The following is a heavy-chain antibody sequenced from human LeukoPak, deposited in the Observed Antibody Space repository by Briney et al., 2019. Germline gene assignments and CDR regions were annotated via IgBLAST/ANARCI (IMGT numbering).Heavy chain of an antibody. CDR1: GVSFSGYY. Sequence: SETLSLTCAVYGVSFSGYYWSWIRQPPGKGLEWIGEINHSGSTNYNPSLKSRVTISVDTSKNQFSLKLSSVTAADTAVYYCARVEGSGSSYFDYWGQGTLVTVSS. J-gene: IGHJ4*02. V-gene: IGHV4-34*01. CDR2: INHSGST. CDR3: ARVEGSGSSYFDY. D-gene: IGHD3-10*01.